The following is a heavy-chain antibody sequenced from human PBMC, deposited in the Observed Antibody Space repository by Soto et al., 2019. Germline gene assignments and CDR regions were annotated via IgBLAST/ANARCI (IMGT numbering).Heavy chain of an antibody. J-gene: IGHJ6*03. CDR2: TYYRSKWYN. V-gene: IGHV6-1*01. CDR3: ARSAAQSRGPNYYYYYMGV. Sequence: PSQTLSLTCAISGDSVSSNSAAWNWIRQSPSRGLEWLGRTYYRSKWYNDYAVSVKSRITINPDTSKNQFSLQLNSVTPEDTAVYYCARSAAQSRGPNYYYYYMGVWGKGTTVTVSS. D-gene: IGHD6-13*01. CDR1: GDSVSSNSAA.